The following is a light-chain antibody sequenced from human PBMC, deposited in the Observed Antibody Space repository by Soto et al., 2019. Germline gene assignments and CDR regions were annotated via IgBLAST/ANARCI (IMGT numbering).Light chain of an antibody. CDR1: SSDVGGYNY. CDR2: EVS. J-gene: IGLJ2*01. V-gene: IGLV2-14*01. Sequence: QSVLTQPASVSGSPGQSITISCTGTSSDVGGYNYVSWFQQHPGKAPKLMISEVSNRPSGVSNRFSGSKSGNTASLTVSGLQAEDEADYYCSSYAGSNNYVVFGGGTKLTVL. CDR3: SSYAGSNNYVV.